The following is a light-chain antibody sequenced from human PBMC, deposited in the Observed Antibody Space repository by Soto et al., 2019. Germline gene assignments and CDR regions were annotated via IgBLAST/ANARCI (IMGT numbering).Light chain of an antibody. Sequence: EIRMTQSPATLSVSPGDNATLSCRASQSVSSHVVWYQQKPGQAPRLLISYSSTRAPGIPARFSGSGSGTEFTLTIGSLQSDDFAVYFCQQFGDWPSFGLGTKVEI. J-gene: IGKJ1*01. V-gene: IGKV3D-15*01. CDR3: QQFGDWPS. CDR2: YSS. CDR1: QSVSSH.